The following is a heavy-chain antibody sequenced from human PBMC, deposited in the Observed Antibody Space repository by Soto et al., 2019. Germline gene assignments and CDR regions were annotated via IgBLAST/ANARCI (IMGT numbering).Heavy chain of an antibody. D-gene: IGHD2-15*01. V-gene: IGHV3-33*01. CDR3: VRDGSLVVVSYYMDF. Sequence: GESLRLSCAASGFTFSSYGMHWVRQAPGKGLEWVAVIWYDGSNKYYADSVKGRFTISRDNSKNTLYLQMNSLRAEDTAVYYCVRDGSLVVVSYYMDFWGKGTTVTVSS. J-gene: IGHJ6*03. CDR1: GFTFSSYG. CDR2: IWYDGSNK.